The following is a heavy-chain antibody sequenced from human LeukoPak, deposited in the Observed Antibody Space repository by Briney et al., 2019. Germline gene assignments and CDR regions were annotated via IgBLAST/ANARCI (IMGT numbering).Heavy chain of an antibody. J-gene: IGHJ3*02. CDR1: GGTFSGYY. CDR2: INHSGST. V-gene: IGHV4-34*01. D-gene: IGHD3-3*01. CDR3: ARAHPTYYDFWSGYYTDKGAFDI. Sequence: SETLSLTCAVYGGTFSGYYWSRIPKPPGQGLEWIGEINHSGSTNYNPSLRRRVTISVDTSKNQFSLKLSSVTAADTAVYYCARAHPTYYDFWSGYYTDKGAFDIWGQGTMVTVSS.